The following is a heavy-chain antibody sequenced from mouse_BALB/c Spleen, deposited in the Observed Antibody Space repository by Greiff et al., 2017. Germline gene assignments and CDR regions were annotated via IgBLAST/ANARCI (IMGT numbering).Heavy chain of an antibody. V-gene: IGHV1S22*01. J-gene: IGHJ2*01. CDR3: TRSYYGYDGAHY. Sequence: LQQPGSELVRPGASVKLSCKASGYTFTSYWMHWVKQRPGQGLEWIGNIYPGSGSTNYDEKFKSKATLTVDTSSSTAYMQLSSLTSEDSAVYYCTRSYYGYDGAHYWGQGTTLTVSS. CDR2: IYPGSGST. CDR1: GYTFTSYW. D-gene: IGHD2-2*01.